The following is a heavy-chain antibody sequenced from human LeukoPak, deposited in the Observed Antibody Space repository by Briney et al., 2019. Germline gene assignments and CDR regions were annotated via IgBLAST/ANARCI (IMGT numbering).Heavy chain of an antibody. J-gene: IGHJ4*02. CDR2: ISYDGSNK. Sequence: GGSLRLSCAASGFTFSSYAMHWVRQAPGKGLEWVAVISYDGSNKYYADSVKGRFTIPRDNSKNTLYLQMNSLRAEDTAVYYCANIAVAGFDYWGQGTLVTVSS. V-gene: IGHV3-30-3*01. CDR1: GFTFSSYA. CDR3: ANIAVAGFDY. D-gene: IGHD6-19*01.